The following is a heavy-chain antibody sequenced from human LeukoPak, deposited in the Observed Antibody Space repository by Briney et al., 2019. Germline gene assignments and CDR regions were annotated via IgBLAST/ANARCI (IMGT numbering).Heavy chain of an antibody. CDR1: GGSISSNY. CDR2: IYTSGST. CDR3: ARGYYYDSSGYSGFDY. Sequence: SETLSLICTVSGGSISSNYWSWIRQPPGKGLEWIGYIYTSGSTNYNPSLKSRVTMSVDTSKNQFSLKLSSVTAADTAVYYCARGYYYDSSGYSGFDYWGQGTLVTVSS. V-gene: IGHV4-4*09. D-gene: IGHD3-22*01. J-gene: IGHJ4*02.